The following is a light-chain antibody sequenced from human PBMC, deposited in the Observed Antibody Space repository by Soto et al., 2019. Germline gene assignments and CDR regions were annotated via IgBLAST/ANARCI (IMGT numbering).Light chain of an antibody. CDR3: QQYTAYPYT. Sequence: DIQMTQSPSSLSVSVGDRVTITCRASQDISNYLAWFQQKPGMAPKSLIYAASTLQSGVPSRFSGSGSGTNFTLTISSLQPEDFATYYCQQYTAYPYTFGQGTKLEIK. V-gene: IGKV1-16*01. CDR1: QDISNY. CDR2: AAS. J-gene: IGKJ2*01.